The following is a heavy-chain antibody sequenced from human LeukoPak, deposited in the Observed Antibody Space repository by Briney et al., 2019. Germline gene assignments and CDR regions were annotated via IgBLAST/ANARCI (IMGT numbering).Heavy chain of an antibody. CDR1: GDSISSGPYY. J-gene: IGHJ6*03. Sequence: SETLSLTCTVSGDSISSGPYYWGWIRQPPGKGLEWIGNIYYGENTYHNPSLKSRVTISIDTSNNQFYLKLSSLTAADTAVYYCARVVRVYYYMDVWGKGTTLTVSS. D-gene: IGHD3-10*01. V-gene: IGHV4-39*07. CDR2: IYYGENT. CDR3: ARVVRVYYYMDV.